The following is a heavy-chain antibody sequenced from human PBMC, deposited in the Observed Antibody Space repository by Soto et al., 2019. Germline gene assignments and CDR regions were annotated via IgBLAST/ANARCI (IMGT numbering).Heavy chain of an antibody. J-gene: IGHJ4*02. D-gene: IGHD4-4*01. CDR3: AKDAYTPFRTTAHDSGGLDH. CDR1: GFTFRFFD. CDR2: ISRDGNNK. V-gene: IGHV3-30*18. Sequence: GGSLRLSCETSGFTFRFFDMHWVRQAPGKGLEWVAMISRDGNNKHYGDSVKGRFSISRDNSKNTLYLQMNRLSDDDTAIYYCAKDAYTPFRTTAHDSGGLDHWGRGTLVTVSS.